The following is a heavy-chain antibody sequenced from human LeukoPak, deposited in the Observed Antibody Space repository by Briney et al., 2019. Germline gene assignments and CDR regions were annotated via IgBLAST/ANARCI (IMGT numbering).Heavy chain of an antibody. CDR2: IIPFFGTA. Sequence: GSSVKVSCKASGGTFSSYAISWMGQAPGQGLEGMGGIIPFFGTANYAQKFQGRVTITADESTSTAYMELSSLRSEDTAVYYCARAHKSWDYYDSSGYYHLDYWGQGTLVTVSS. V-gene: IGHV1-69*01. CDR3: ARAHKSWDYYDSSGYYHLDY. J-gene: IGHJ4*02. D-gene: IGHD3-22*01. CDR1: GGTFSSYA.